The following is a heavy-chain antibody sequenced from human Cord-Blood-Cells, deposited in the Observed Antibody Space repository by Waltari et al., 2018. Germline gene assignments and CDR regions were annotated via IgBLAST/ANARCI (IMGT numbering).Heavy chain of an antibody. CDR2: IIPIFGTA. V-gene: IGHV1-69*12. D-gene: IGHD6-13*01. CDR3: ATLMGYSSSWYGAFDI. CDR1: GGTFSSYA. J-gene: IGHJ3*02. Sequence: QVQLVQSGAEVKKPGSSVTVSCKASGGTFSSYAISWVRQAPGQGLEWMGGIIPIFGTANYAQKFQGRVTITADESTSTAYMELSSLRSEDTAVYYCATLMGYSSSWYGAFDIWGQGTMVTVSS.